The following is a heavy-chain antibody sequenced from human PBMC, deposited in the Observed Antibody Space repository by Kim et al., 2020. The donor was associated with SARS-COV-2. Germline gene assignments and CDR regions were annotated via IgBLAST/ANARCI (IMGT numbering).Heavy chain of an antibody. CDR1: GYTFTSYG. Sequence: ASVKVSCKASGYTFTSYGISWVRQAPGQGLEWMGWISAYDGNTNYAQKLQGRVTMTTDTSTSTAYMELRSLRSDDTAVYYCARVSADYYYYRMDVWGQGTTVTVSS. J-gene: IGHJ6*02. V-gene: IGHV1-18*04. D-gene: IGHD1-26*01. CDR3: ARVSADYYYYRMDV. CDR2: ISAYDGNT.